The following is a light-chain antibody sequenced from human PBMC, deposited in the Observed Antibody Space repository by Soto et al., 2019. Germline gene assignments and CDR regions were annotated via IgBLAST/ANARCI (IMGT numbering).Light chain of an antibody. CDR2: QDS. CDR3: PAWDSSTATYV. CDR1: KLGDKY. V-gene: IGLV3-1*01. Sequence: SYELTQPPSVSVSPGQTASITCSGDKLGDKYACWYQQKPGQSPVLVIYQDSKRPSGIPERFSGSNSGNTATLTISGTQAMDEAYYYCPAWDSSTATYVFGTGTKLTVL. J-gene: IGLJ1*01.